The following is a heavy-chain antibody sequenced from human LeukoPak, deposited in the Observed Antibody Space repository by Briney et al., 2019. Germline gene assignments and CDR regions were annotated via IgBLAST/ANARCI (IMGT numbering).Heavy chain of an antibody. Sequence: PSETLSLTCTVSGGSISIYYWSWIRQPAGKGLEWIGYIYNSGGTKYNPSLKSRLTISVDTSKNQFSLNLSSVTAADTAVYYCARASVLLSADYWGQGTLVTVSS. CDR3: ARASVLLSADY. CDR1: GGSISIYY. V-gene: IGHV4-59*01. J-gene: IGHJ4*02. D-gene: IGHD3-16*01. CDR2: IYNSGGT.